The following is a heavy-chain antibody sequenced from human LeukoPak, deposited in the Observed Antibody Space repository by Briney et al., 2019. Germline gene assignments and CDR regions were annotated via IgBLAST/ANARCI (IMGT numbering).Heavy chain of an antibody. Sequence: PSETLSLSCTVSGRSISGYIWSCIRQPAGKGLEWIGRIYASGSTNYNPSFQGRVTMSVDTSRGQFFLIVHSETAADTALYYCASGVVGATAFAYWGQGTVVTASS. CDR1: GRSISGYI. D-gene: IGHD1-26*01. V-gene: IGHV4-4*07. J-gene: IGHJ4*01. CDR3: ASGVVGATAFAY. CDR2: IYASGST.